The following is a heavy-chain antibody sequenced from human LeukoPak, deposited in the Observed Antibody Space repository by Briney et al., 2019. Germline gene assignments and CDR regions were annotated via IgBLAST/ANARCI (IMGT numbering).Heavy chain of an antibody. V-gene: IGHV1-69*05. CDR1: GGTFSSYA. D-gene: IGHD6-19*01. CDR2: IIPMFGTA. J-gene: IGHJ4*02. Sequence: GASVKVSCKASGGTFSSYAISWVRQAPGQGLEWMGRIIPMFGTANYAQKFQGRVTITTDESTSTAYMELSSLRSEDTAVYYCAIIRVADLFDYWGQGTLVTVSS. CDR3: AIIRVADLFDY.